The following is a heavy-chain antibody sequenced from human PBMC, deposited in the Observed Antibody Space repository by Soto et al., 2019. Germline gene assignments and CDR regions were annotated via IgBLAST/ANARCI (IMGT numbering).Heavy chain of an antibody. CDR2: VFYTGST. CDR3: ARSLTVTRFDQ. D-gene: IGHD4-17*01. V-gene: IGHV4-59*01. J-gene: IGHJ4*02. Sequence: QVHLQESGPGLVKPSETLSLFCNVSGGSMSNNYWSWSRQAPGKGLEWIGYVFYTGSTNYNPSLKSRVSISVDTSKKHFSLRLNSVTAADTAVYYCARSLTVTRFDQWGQGTRVTVS. CDR1: GGSMSNNY.